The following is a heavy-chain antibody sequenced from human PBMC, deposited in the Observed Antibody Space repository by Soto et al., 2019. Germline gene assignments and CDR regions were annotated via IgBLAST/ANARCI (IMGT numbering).Heavy chain of an antibody. Sequence: GASVKVSCKASGYTFTSYGISWVRQAPGQGLEWMGWISAYNGNTNYAQKLQGRVTMTTDTSTSTAYMELRSLRSDDTAVYYCARNFGYCSSTSCYDNWFDSWGQGTLVTVSS. J-gene: IGHJ5*01. CDR1: GYTFTSYG. CDR2: ISAYNGNT. V-gene: IGHV1-18*01. CDR3: ARNFGYCSSTSCYDNWFDS. D-gene: IGHD2-2*03.